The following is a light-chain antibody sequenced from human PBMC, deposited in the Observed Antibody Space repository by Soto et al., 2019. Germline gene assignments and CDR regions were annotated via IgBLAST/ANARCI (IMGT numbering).Light chain of an antibody. V-gene: IGKV1-39*01. Sequence: DIQMTQSPSSLSASVGDSVTITCRASQSISNYLNWYQQKPGKAPNLLIYAASSLQSGVPSRLSGSGSGTDFTLTISSLQPEDFATYYCQQSYSTPLTFGGGTKVDIK. CDR1: QSISNY. CDR3: QQSYSTPLT. J-gene: IGKJ4*01. CDR2: AAS.